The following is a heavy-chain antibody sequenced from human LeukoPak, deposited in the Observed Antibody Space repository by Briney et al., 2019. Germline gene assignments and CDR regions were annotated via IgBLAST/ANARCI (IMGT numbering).Heavy chain of an antibody. Sequence: SVKVSCKASGGTFSSYAISWVRQAPGQGLEWMGRIIPIFGTANYAQKFQGRVAITTDESTSTAYMELSSLRSEDTAVYYCARDGITFSPFDYWGQGTLVTVSS. D-gene: IGHD1-14*01. J-gene: IGHJ4*02. V-gene: IGHV1-69*05. CDR1: GGTFSSYA. CDR3: ARDGITFSPFDY. CDR2: IIPIFGTA.